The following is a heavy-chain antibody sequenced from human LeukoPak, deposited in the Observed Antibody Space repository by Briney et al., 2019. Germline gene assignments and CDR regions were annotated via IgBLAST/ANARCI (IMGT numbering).Heavy chain of an antibody. CDR3: ARDSIAVAGSPSDY. CDR2: ISYDGSNK. Sequence: GRSLRLSCAASGFTFSGYAMHWVRQAPGKGLEWVAVISYDGSNKYYADSVKGRFTISRDNSKNTLYLQMNSLRAEDTAVYYCARDSIAVAGSPSDYWGQGTLVTVSS. J-gene: IGHJ4*02. CDR1: GFTFSGYA. V-gene: IGHV3-30*01. D-gene: IGHD6-19*01.